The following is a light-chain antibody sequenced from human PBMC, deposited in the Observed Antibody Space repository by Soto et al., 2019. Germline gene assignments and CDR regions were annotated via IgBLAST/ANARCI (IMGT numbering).Light chain of an antibody. Sequence: QSALTQPASVSGSPGQSITISCTGTSSDVGGYNYVSWYQQHPGKAPKLMIYDVSNRPSGVSNRFSGSKSGNTASLTISGLHAEDEADYYCSSYTNRVFGVGTKLTVL. CDR2: DVS. CDR3: SSYTNRV. CDR1: SSDVGGYNY. V-gene: IGLV2-14*01. J-gene: IGLJ2*01.